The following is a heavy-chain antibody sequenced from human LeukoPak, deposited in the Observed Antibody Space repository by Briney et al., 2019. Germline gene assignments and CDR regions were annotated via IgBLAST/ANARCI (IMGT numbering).Heavy chain of an antibody. J-gene: IGHJ4*02. D-gene: IGHD6-19*01. CDR2: INPNSGGT. CDR3: AKDPNSSGWYIDYLDY. CDR1: GYTFTGYY. V-gene: IGHV1-2*02. Sequence: ASVKVSCKASGYTFTGYYMHWVRQAPGQGLEWMGWINPNSGGTNYAQKFQGRVTMTRDTSISTAYMELSRLRPEDTAVYYCAKDPNSSGWYIDYLDYWGQGNLVTVSS.